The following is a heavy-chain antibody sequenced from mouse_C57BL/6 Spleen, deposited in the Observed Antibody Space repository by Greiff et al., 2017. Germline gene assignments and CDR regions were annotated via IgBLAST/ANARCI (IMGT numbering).Heavy chain of an antibody. CDR1: GYTFTDYY. CDR3: ARLGGSYWYFDV. CDR2: INPNNGGT. D-gene: IGHD1-1*02. J-gene: IGHJ1*03. V-gene: IGHV1-26*01. Sequence: VQLQQSGPELVKPGASVKISCKASGYTFTDYYMNWVKQSHGKSLEWIGDINPNNGGTSYNQKFKGKATLTVDKSSSTAYMELRSLTSEDSAVYYCARLGGSYWYFDVWGTGTTVTVSS.